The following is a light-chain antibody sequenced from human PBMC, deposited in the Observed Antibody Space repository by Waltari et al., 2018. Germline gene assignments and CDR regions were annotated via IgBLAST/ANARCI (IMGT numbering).Light chain of an antibody. CDR1: STDLASSTL. V-gene: IGLV2-23*01. Sequence: QSALSQPASVSVSPGQSPTLTCTGASTDLASSTLFSWYQHPPNRAPKLIIYEATKRPSGISHRFSGAKSGATASLRISGLQADDEADYYCCSYTGSSTSYGCGGGTKVTVL. CDR2: EAT. CDR3: CSYTGSSTSYG. J-gene: IGLJ1*01.